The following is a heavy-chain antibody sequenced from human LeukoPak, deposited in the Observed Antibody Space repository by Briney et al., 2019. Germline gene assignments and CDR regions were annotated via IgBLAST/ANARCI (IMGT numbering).Heavy chain of an antibody. Sequence: GGSLRLSCAASGFTFSSYEMNWVRQAPGKGLEWVSYISSSSSYIYYADSVKGRFTISRDNAKNSLYLQMNSLRAEDTAVYYCARGGYSYGLFDYWGQGTLVTVSS. V-gene: IGHV3-21*05. CDR3: ARGGYSYGLFDY. CDR2: ISSSSSYI. J-gene: IGHJ4*02. CDR1: GFTFSSYE. D-gene: IGHD5-18*01.